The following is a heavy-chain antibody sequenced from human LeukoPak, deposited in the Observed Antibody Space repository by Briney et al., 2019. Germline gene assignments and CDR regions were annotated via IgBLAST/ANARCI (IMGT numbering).Heavy chain of an antibody. J-gene: IGHJ4*02. V-gene: IGHV1-2*04. Sequence: GASVKVSCKASGYTFTGYYMHWVRQAPGQGLEWMGWINPNSGGTNYAQKFQGWVTMTRGTSISTAYMELSRLRSDDTAVYYCARGVGIAAAGTLDYWGQGTLVTVSS. CDR2: INPNSGGT. CDR3: ARGVGIAAAGTLDY. D-gene: IGHD6-13*01. CDR1: GYTFTGYY.